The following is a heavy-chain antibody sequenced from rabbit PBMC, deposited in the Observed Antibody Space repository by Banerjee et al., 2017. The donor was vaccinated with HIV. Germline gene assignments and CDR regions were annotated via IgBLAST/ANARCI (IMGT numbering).Heavy chain of an antibody. CDR1: GFDFSTNT. Sequence: EESGGDLVKPGASLTLTCTASGFDFSTNTMCWVRQAPGKGLEWIGCINTGSGNTYYASWAIGRFTISKTSSTTVTLQMTSLTAADTATYFCARDLAGVTGWNFGLWGPGTLVTVS. CDR3: ARDLAGVTGWNFGL. D-gene: IGHD4-1*01. V-gene: IGHV1S40*01. J-gene: IGHJ4*01. CDR2: INTGSGNT.